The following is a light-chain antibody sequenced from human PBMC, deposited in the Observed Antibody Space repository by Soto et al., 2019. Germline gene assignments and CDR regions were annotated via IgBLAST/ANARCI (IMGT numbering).Light chain of an antibody. J-gene: IGKJ5*01. CDR2: VAS. CDR1: QHISSW. CDR3: QQAKSFPIT. Sequence: DIQLVQSPSSVSASVGDTVTITCRATQHISSWLAWYQQKPGKAPNLLIYVASNLQSGVPSRFSGNGSGTYFTLTISGLQPEDSLTYYCQQAKSFPITFGQGTRLEIK. V-gene: IGKV1-12*01.